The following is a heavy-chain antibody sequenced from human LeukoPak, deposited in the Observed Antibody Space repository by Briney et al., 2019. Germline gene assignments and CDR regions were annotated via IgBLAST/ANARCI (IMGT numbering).Heavy chain of an antibody. CDR2: IYYSGRT. CDR1: GGSISGHY. CDR3: ARYFALASSSYYYYMDV. Sequence: PSETLSLTCTVSGGSISGHYWSWVRQPPGEGLEWIGYIYYSGRTNYNPSLDSRVTFSVSTSKNQFSLMLSSVTAADTAVYYCARYFALASSSYYYYMDVWGKGITVTVSS. D-gene: IGHD3-9*01. J-gene: IGHJ6*03. V-gene: IGHV4-59*11.